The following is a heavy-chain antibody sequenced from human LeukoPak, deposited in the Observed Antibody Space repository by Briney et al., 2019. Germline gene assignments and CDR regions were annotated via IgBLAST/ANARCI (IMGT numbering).Heavy chain of an antibody. J-gene: IGHJ4*02. CDR1: GFTFSSYS. CDR3: ARDSGYSSSWPGDFDY. D-gene: IGHD6-13*01. Sequence: PGGSLRLSCAASGFTFSSYSMNWVRQAPGKGLEWVSYISSSSSTIYYADSVKGRFTISRDNAKNSLYLQMNSLRAEDTAVYYCARDSGYSSSWPGDFDYWGQGTLVTVSS. CDR2: ISSSSSTI. V-gene: IGHV3-48*04.